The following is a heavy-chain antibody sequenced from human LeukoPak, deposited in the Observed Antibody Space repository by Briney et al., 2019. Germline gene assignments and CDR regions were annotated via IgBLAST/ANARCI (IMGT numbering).Heavy chain of an antibody. CDR2: ISGSGGSR. Sequence: GGSLRLSCAASGFTFSSYAMSWVRRAPGKGLEWVSSISGSGGSRDYADSVKGRFTISSDNSKNTLYLQMNTLRAEDTAVYYCTRVPFRSYFDYWGQGTLVTVSS. D-gene: IGHD3-10*01. V-gene: IGHV3-23*01. CDR1: GFTFSSYA. J-gene: IGHJ4*02. CDR3: TRVPFRSYFDY.